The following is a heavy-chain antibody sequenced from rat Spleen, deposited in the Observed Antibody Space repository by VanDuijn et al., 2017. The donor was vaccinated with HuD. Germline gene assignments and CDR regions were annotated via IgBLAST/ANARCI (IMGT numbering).Heavy chain of an antibody. J-gene: IGHJ4*01. CDR3: ARHHYDGYYHGPVLGVMDA. V-gene: IGHV5S23*01. Sequence: EVQLVESDGGLVQPGRSLKLSCAASGFTFRDYAMAWVRQTPKKGLEWVASISSGGGGTYFPDSVKGRFTISRDNTKRTLYLQMDSLRSEDSASYYCARHHYDGYYHGPVLGVMDAWGQGAAVTVSS. CDR2: ISSGGGGT. CDR1: GFTFRDYA. D-gene: IGHD1-12*03.